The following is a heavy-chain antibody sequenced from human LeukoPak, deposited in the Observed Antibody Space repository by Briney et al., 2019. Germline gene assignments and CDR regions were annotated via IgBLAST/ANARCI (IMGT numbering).Heavy chain of an antibody. D-gene: IGHD1/OR15-1a*01. V-gene: IGHV3-74*01. J-gene: IGHJ3*02. CDR3: ANTGDPGAFDI. CDR1: GSTFSKYW. Sequence: SGGSLRLSCAVSGSTFSKYWIHWVRQAPGKGLVWVARINPDGSRTDYADSVAGRFTISRDNSKNTLYLQMNSLRAEDTAVYYCANTGDPGAFDIWGQGTMVTVSS. CDR2: INPDGSRT.